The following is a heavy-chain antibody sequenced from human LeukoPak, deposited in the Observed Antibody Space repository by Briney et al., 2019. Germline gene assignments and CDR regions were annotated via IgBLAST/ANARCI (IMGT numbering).Heavy chain of an antibody. CDR3: ARGGMATILFDY. CDR1: AYSISSGYY. V-gene: IGHV4-38-2*02. J-gene: IGHJ4*02. Sequence: SETLSLTCTVSAYSISSGYYWGWLRQPPGKGLEWIGSIFHSGNSYYNPSLKSRVTMSVDTSKNQFSLNLSSMTAADAAVYYCARGGMATILFDYWGQGTLVTVSS. D-gene: IGHD5-24*01. CDR2: IFHSGNS.